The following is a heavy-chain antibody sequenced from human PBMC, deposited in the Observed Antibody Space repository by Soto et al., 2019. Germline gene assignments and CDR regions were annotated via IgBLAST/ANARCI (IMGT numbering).Heavy chain of an antibody. CDR2: INHSGST. J-gene: IGHJ6*02. CDR1: GGSFSGYY. V-gene: IGHV4-34*01. D-gene: IGHD3-9*01. Sequence: SETLSLSCAVYGGSFSGYYWSWIRQPPGKGLEWIGEINHSGSTNYNPSLKSRVTISVDTSKNQFSLKLSSVTAADTAVYYCARLRYFDWLGGYYYGMEVWGQGTTVTV. CDR3: ARLRYFDWLGGYYYGMEV.